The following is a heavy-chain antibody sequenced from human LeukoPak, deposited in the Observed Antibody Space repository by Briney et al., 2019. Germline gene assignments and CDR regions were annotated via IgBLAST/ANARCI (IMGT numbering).Heavy chain of an antibody. Sequence: PSETLSLTCTVSGDSISSSSYYWGWIRQPPGKGLEWIGYIYYSGSTNYNPSLKSRVTISVDTSKNQFSLKLSSVTAADTAVYYCAKGGYCSGGSCYARFDYWGQGTLVTVSS. V-gene: IGHV4-61*05. CDR3: AKGGYCSGGSCYARFDY. CDR1: GDSISSSSYY. J-gene: IGHJ4*02. CDR2: IYYSGST. D-gene: IGHD2-15*01.